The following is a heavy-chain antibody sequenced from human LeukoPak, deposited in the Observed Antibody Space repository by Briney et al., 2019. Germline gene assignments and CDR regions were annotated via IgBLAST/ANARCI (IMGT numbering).Heavy chain of an antibody. V-gene: IGHV4-59*03. CDR1: GGSISSYY. CDR2: IYYRGTT. J-gene: IGHJ4*02. D-gene: IGHD3-10*01. Sequence: SETLSLTCTVSGGSISSYYWSWIRQPPGKGLEWIGFIYYRGTTNNNPSLKSRVTTSIDTSKKQFSLNLSSVTAADTAIYYCAGVFSGRRPFELWGQGILVTVSS. CDR3: AGVFSGRRPFEL.